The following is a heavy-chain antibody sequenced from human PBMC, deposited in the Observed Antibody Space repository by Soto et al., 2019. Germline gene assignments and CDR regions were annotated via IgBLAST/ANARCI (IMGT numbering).Heavy chain of an antibody. CDR1: GFTFSSYS. CDR2: ISSSGGTI. J-gene: IGHJ4*02. CDR3: ARGDDILTGTLDY. Sequence: PGGSLRLSCAASGFTFSSYSMNWVRQAPGKGLEWVSYISSSGGTIYYADSVKDRSTISRDNAKNSLYLQMNSLRDEDTAVYYCARGDDILTGTLDYWGQGTLVTV. V-gene: IGHV3-48*02. D-gene: IGHD3-9*01.